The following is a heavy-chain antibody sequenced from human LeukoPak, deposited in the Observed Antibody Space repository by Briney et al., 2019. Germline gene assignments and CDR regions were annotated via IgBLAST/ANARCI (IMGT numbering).Heavy chain of an antibody. D-gene: IGHD3-3*01. J-gene: IGHJ3*01. CDR2: IYPGDSDT. Sequence: GESLKISCKTSGYSFVSHWIVWVRQMPGKGLEWLGIIYPGDSDTRYSPSFQGQVTISADKSISTAYLHWSSLRASDIAMYYCARRPSYDFWSGYYGVDGLDVWGQGTMVTVSS. V-gene: IGHV5-51*01. CDR3: ARRPSYDFWSGYYGVDGLDV. CDR1: GYSFVSHW.